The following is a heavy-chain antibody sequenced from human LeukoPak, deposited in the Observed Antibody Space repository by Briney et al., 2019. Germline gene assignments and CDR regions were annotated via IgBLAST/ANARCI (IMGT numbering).Heavy chain of an antibody. Sequence: SETLSLTCTVSGGSISSGDYYWSWIRQPPGKGLEWIGYIYYSGSTYYNPSLKSRVTISVDTSKNQFSLKLSSVTAADTAVYYCARGGSSWYLLSWFDPWGQGTLVTVSS. J-gene: IGHJ5*02. CDR2: IYYSGST. V-gene: IGHV4-30-4*01. CDR3: ARGGSSWYLLSWFDP. D-gene: IGHD6-13*01. CDR1: GGSISSGDYY.